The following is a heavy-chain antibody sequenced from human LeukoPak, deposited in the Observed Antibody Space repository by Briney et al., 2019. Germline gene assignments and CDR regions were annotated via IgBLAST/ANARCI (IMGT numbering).Heavy chain of an antibody. J-gene: IGHJ3*02. D-gene: IGHD1-26*01. CDR1: GGSFSGYY. CDR3: ATSNSGSYPDAFDI. Sequence: PSETLSLTCAVYGGSFSGYYWSWIRQPPGKGLEWIGEINHSGSTNYNPSLKSRVTISVDTSKNQFSLKLSSVTAADTAVYYCATSNSGSYPDAFDIWGQGTMVTVSS. CDR2: INHSGST. V-gene: IGHV4-34*01.